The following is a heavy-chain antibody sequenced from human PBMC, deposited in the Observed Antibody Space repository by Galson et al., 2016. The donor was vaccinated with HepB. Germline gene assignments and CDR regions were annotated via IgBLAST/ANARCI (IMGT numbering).Heavy chain of an antibody. D-gene: IGHD3-22*01. Sequence: SLRLSCAASGFTFDDYAMHWVRQAPGKGLEWVSLISWDGGSNYYADSVKGRFTISRNNSKNSLYLQMNSLRVEDTALYYCAKSAYDRSGYFYYYFDYWGQGTLVTVSS. V-gene: IGHV3-43D*03. CDR1: GFTFDDYA. CDR3: AKSAYDRSGYFYYYFDY. J-gene: IGHJ4*02. CDR2: ISWDGGSN.